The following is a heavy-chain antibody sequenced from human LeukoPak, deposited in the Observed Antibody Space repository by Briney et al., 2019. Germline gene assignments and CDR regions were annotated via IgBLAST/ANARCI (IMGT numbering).Heavy chain of an antibody. CDR1: GFTFSTSA. D-gene: IGHD3-9*01. CDR3: AKVLRYFDWTPFGYGMDV. J-gene: IGHJ6*02. Sequence: GGSLRLSCAASGFTFSTSAMNWVRQAPGKGLEWVSSINNVRSHIYYADSVRGRFTISRDNANNVLYLQMNSLRAEDTAVYYCAKVLRYFDWTPFGYGMDVWGQGTTVTVSS. CDR2: INNVRSHI. V-gene: IGHV3-21*06.